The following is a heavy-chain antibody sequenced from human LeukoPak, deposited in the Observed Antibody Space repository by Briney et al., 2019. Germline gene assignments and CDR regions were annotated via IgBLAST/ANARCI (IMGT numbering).Heavy chain of an antibody. CDR1: GFNFSGYE. J-gene: IGHJ4*02. Sequence: GGSLRLSCAASGFNFSGYEMNWVRQAAGKGLEWVSYISTSGSTKYYGDSVKGRFTISRDNAENSLYLQMNSLRAEDTAVYYCARRYCSSTSCTLDYWGQGTLVTVSS. CDR2: ISTSGSTK. V-gene: IGHV3-48*03. D-gene: IGHD2-2*01. CDR3: ARRYCSSTSCTLDY.